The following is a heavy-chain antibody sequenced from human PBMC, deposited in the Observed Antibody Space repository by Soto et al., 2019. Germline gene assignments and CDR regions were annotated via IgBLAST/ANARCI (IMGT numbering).Heavy chain of an antibody. CDR2: INPSGGST. Sequence: ASVKVSCKASGYTLHWGRQAPGQGLEWMGIINPSGGSTSYAQKFQGRVTMTRDTSTSTVYMELSSLRSEDTAVYYCARGGPCSRWSYYFDYWGQGTQVTVSS. D-gene: IGHD6-6*01. J-gene: IGHJ4*02. CDR1: GYTL. CDR3: ARGGPCSRWSYYFDY. V-gene: IGHV1-46*01.